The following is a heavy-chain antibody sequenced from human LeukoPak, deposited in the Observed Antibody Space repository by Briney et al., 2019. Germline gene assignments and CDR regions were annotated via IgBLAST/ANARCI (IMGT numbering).Heavy chain of an antibody. CDR2: ISGSGGST. Sequence: GGSLRLSCAASGFTFSSYAMSWVRQAPGKGLEWVSAISGSGGSTYYADSVKGRFTISRDNSKNTLYLQMNSLRAEDTAVYYCARGRRGVVISQYTWFDPWGQGILVVVSS. D-gene: IGHD2-15*01. J-gene: IGHJ5*02. CDR1: GFTFSSYA. V-gene: IGHV3-23*01. CDR3: ARGRRGVVISQYTWFDP.